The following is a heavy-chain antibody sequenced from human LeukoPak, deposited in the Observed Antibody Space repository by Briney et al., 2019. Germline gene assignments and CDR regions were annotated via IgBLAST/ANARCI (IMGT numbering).Heavy chain of an antibody. Sequence: SETLSLTCTVSGGSISNYFWSWVRQPAGKGLEWIGRIYSTGRSDYNPSLKSRITMSVDTSKNQISLKLSSVTAADTAVYYCARLVVSSWYHEVLLGRDYWGQGTLVTVSS. CDR1: GGSISNYF. CDR2: IYSTGRS. D-gene: IGHD6-13*01. J-gene: IGHJ4*02. CDR3: ARLVVSSWYHEVLLGRDY. V-gene: IGHV4-4*07.